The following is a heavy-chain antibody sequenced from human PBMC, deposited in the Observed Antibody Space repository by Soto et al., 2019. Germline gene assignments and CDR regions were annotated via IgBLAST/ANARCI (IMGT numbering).Heavy chain of an antibody. J-gene: IGHJ4*02. Sequence: QLVETGGGSIQPGTSLTLSCAASGFSVSRNYMTWVRQAPGKGLEWVSFVYSGGATFYADSVKGRFILSRDDSQNTMHLQMNNLRAEDTAVYYCARVPGRLWGRGTLVTVAS. D-gene: IGHD3-10*01. CDR1: GFSVSRNY. CDR3: ARVPGRL. V-gene: IGHV3-53*02. CDR2: VYSGGAT.